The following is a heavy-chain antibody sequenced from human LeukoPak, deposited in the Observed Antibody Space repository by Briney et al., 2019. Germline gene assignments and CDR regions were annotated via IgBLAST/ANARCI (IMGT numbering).Heavy chain of an antibody. J-gene: IGHJ4*02. CDR2: ISYDGSNK. V-gene: IGHV3-30-3*01. Sequence: GGSLRLSCAASGFTFSSYAMHWVRQAPGKGLEWVAVISYDGSNKYYADSVKGRFTISRDNSKNTLYLQMNSLRAEDTAVYYCASPQSLGYCSSTSCPPNYWGQGTLVTVSS. CDR1: GFTFSSYA. D-gene: IGHD2-2*01. CDR3: ASPQSLGYCSSTSCPPNY.